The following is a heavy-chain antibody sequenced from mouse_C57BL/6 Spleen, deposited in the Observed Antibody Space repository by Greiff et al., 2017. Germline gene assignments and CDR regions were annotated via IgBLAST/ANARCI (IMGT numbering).Heavy chain of an antibody. CDR2: IYPGSGNP. V-gene: IGHV1-66*01. CDR1: GYSFTSYY. Sequence: QVQLKESGPELVKPGASVKISCKASGYSFTSYYIHWVKQRPAQGLEWIGWIYPGSGNPKYNEKFKGKATLTADTSSSTAYMQLSSLTSEDSAVYYCARGAYYSSDYWGQGTTLTVSS. D-gene: IGHD2-5*01. J-gene: IGHJ2*01. CDR3: ARGAYYSSDY.